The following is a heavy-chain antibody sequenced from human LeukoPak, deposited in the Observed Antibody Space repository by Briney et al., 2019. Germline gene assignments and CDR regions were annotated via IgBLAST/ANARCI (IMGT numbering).Heavy chain of an antibody. D-gene: IGHD3-22*01. CDR1: GFTFSDYY. CDR3: AKDLSSGYRSLEYFDY. CDR2: ISSSGSTI. V-gene: IGHV3-11*01. J-gene: IGHJ4*02. Sequence: GGSLRLSCAASGFTFSDYYMSWIRQAPGKGLEWVSYISSSGSTIYYADSVKGRFTISRGNAKNSLWLQMNSLRAEDTAVYYCAKDLSSGYRSLEYFDYWGQGTLVTVSS.